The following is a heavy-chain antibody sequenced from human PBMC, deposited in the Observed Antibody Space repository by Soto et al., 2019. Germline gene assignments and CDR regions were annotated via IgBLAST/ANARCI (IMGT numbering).Heavy chain of an antibody. CDR1: GFTFSSYA. Sequence: EVQLLESGGGLVQPGGSLRLSCAASGFTFSSYAMGWVRQAPGKGLEWVSFISGSGDSTFYEDSVKGRFTISRDNSKNPLYQQINDLRVEDTAAYYCAKDLGGNKGGFGHWGQGTLLTVSS. V-gene: IGHV3-23*01. CDR3: AKDLGGNKGGFGH. CDR2: ISGSGDST. J-gene: IGHJ5*02.